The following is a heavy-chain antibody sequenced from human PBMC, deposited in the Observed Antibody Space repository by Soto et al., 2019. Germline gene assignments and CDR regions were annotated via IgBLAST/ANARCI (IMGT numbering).Heavy chain of an antibody. D-gene: IGHD2-2*01. CDR1: GFTFSSYS. V-gene: IGHV3-21*01. CDR3: ARTLGYCSSTSCYDNYFDY. J-gene: IGHJ4*02. CDR2: ISSSSSYI. Sequence: GGSLRLSCAASGFTFSSYSMNWVRQAPGKGLEWVSSISSSSSYIYYADSVKGRFTISRDNAKNSLYLQMNSLRAEDTAVYYCARTLGYCSSTSCYDNYFDYWGQGTLVTVSS.